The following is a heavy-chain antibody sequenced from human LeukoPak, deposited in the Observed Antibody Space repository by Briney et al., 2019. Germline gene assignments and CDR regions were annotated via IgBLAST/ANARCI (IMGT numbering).Heavy chain of an antibody. J-gene: IGHJ4*02. CDR1: GGTFSSYA. D-gene: IGHD4-23*01. CDR3: ARDDYGGNSLNPFDY. Sequence: ASVNVSCKASGGTFSSYAISWVRQAPGQGLEWMGGIIPIFGTANYAQKFQGRVTITADESTSTAYMELSSLRSEDTAVYYCARDDYGGNSLNPFDYWGQGTLVTVSS. CDR2: IIPIFGTA. V-gene: IGHV1-69*13.